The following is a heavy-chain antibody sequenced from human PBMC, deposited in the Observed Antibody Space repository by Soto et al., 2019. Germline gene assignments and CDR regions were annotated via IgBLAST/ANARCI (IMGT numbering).Heavy chain of an antibody. V-gene: IGHV1-18*01. CDR1: GYTFTSYG. J-gene: IGHJ5*02. CDR2: ISAYNGNT. Sequence: EASVKVSCKASGYTFTSYGSSWVRQAPGQGLEWMGWISAYNGNTNYAQKLQGRVTMTTDTSTSTVYMELRSLRSDDTAVYYCARASGSSYWFDPWGQGTLVTVSS. CDR3: ARASGSSYWFDP. D-gene: IGHD1-26*01.